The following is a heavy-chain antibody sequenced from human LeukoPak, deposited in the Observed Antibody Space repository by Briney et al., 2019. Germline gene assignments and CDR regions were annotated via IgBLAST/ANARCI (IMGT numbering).Heavy chain of an antibody. CDR3: ARDCWAWDDSSGYYTQCFVY. Sequence: PGGSLRLSCAASGFTFSSYSMNWVRQAPGKGLEWVSSISSSSSYIYYADSVKGRFTISRDNAKNSLYLQMNSLRAEDTAVYYCARDCWAWDDSSGYYTQCFVYWGQGTLVTVSS. D-gene: IGHD3-22*01. CDR1: GFTFSSYS. J-gene: IGHJ4*02. CDR2: ISSSSSYI. V-gene: IGHV3-21*01.